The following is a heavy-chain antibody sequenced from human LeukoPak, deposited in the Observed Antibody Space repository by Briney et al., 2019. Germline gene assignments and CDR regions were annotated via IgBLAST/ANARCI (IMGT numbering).Heavy chain of an antibody. CDR1: GGTFSSYA. V-gene: IGHV1-69*05. CDR3: ARAPYDILTGYSLNWFDP. CDR2: IIPIFGTA. Sequence: ASVKVSCKASGGTFSSYAISWVRQAPGQGLEWMGGIIPIFGTANYAQKFQGRVTITRDTPAYTGYMELRGLSSADTAVYFCARAPYDILTGYSLNWFDPWGQGTLVTVSS. D-gene: IGHD3-9*01. J-gene: IGHJ5*02.